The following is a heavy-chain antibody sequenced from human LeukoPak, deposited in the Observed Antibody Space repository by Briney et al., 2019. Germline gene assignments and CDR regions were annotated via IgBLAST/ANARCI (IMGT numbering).Heavy chain of an antibody. CDR1: GYTFTSYA. CDR2: IIPIFGTA. D-gene: IGHD6-13*01. J-gene: IGHJ5*02. CDR3: ARDPNHIAANWFDP. Sequence: ASVKVSCKASGYTFTSYAISWVRQAPGQGLEWMGRIIPIFGTANYAQKFQGRVTITTDESTSTAYMELSSLRSEDTAVYYCARDPNHIAANWFDPWGQGTLVTVSS. V-gene: IGHV1-69*05.